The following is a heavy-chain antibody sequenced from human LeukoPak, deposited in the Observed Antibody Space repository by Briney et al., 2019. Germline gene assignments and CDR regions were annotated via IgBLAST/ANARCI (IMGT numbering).Heavy chain of an antibody. CDR3: ATGRGYSYGFDY. CDR1: GYTFTGYY. D-gene: IGHD5-18*01. Sequence: ASVTVSCQASGYTFTGYYMHWVRQAPGQGREWMGWIYPNSGGTNYAQKFQGRVTVTRDTSISTAYMQVSRLRSDDTAVYYCATGRGYSYGFDYWGQGTLVTVSS. CDR2: IYPNSGGT. V-gene: IGHV1-2*02. J-gene: IGHJ4*02.